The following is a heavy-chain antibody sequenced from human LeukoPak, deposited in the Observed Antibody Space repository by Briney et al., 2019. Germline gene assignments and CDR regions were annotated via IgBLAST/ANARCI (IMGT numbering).Heavy chain of an antibody. CDR1: GGTFSTSA. J-gene: IGHJ2*01. D-gene: IGHD3-10*01. Sequence: SVKVSCKASGGTFSTSAISWVRQAPGQGLEWMGGIVPIFATANYAQKFQGRVTITADESTSTAYMDLSSLRSEDTALYYCATNLWSRGGDYWYFDLRGRGTLVTVSS. V-gene: IGHV1-69*13. CDR2: IVPIFATA. CDR3: ATNLWSRGGDYWYFDL.